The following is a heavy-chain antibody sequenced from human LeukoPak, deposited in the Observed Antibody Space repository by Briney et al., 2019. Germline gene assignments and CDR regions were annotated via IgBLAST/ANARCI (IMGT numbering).Heavy chain of an antibody. CDR2: IIPILGIA. D-gene: IGHD3-16*01. CDR1: GGTFSSYA. J-gene: IGHJ6*02. V-gene: IGHV1-69*04. CDR3: VRGTYYYYYGMDV. Sequence: SVKVSCKASGGTFSSYAISWVRQAHGQGLEWMGRIIPILGIANYAQKLQGRVTMTTDTSTSTAYMELRSLRSDDTAVYYCVRGTYYYYYGMDVWGQGTTVTVSS.